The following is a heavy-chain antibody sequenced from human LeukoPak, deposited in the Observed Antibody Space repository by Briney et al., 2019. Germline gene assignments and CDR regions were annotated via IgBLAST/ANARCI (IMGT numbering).Heavy chain of an antibody. V-gene: IGHV3-21*01. CDR2: ISSSSSYI. Sequence: PGGSLRLSCAASGFTFSSYSMNWARQAPGKGLEWVSSISSSSSYIYYADSVKGRFTISRDNAKNSLYLQMNSLRAEDTAVYYCARDRGYGDFFDYWGQGTLVTVSS. CDR3: ARDRGYGDFFDY. J-gene: IGHJ4*02. D-gene: IGHD4-17*01. CDR1: GFTFSSYS.